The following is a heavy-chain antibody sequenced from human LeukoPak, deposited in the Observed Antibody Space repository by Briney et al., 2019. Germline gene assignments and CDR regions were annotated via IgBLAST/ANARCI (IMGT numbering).Heavy chain of an antibody. CDR1: GYTFTSYD. V-gene: IGHV1-8*01. Sequence: VASVKVSCKASGYTFTSYDINWVRQATGQGLEWMGWMNPNSGNTGYAQKFQGRVTMTRNTYISTAYMELRSLRSEETAVYYCARGRFVEWELPFNYWGQGTLVTVSS. CDR2: MNPNSGNT. CDR3: ARGRFVEWELPFNY. J-gene: IGHJ4*02. D-gene: IGHD1-26*01.